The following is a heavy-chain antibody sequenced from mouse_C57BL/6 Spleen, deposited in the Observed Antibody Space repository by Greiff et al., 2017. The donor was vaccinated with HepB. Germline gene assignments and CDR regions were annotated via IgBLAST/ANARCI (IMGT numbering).Heavy chain of an antibody. V-gene: IGHV6-6*01. CDR2: IRNKANNHAT. J-gene: IGHJ1*03. Sequence: EVKVEESGGGLVQPGGSMKLSCAASGFTFSDAWMDWVRQSPEKGLEWVAEIRNKANNHATYYAESVKGRFTISRDDSKSSVYLQMNSLRAEDTGIYYCTPLIYYYGSSYWYFDVWGTGTTVTVSS. D-gene: IGHD1-1*01. CDR3: TPLIYYYGSSYWYFDV. CDR1: GFTFSDAW.